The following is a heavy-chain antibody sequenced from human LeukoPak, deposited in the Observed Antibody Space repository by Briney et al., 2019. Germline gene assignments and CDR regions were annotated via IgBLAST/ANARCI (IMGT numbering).Heavy chain of an antibody. CDR1: GFTFDDYW. Sequence: GGSLRLSCGASGFTFDDYWMSWVRQAPGKGLEWVSYISSSGSTIYYADSVKGRFTISRDNAKNSLYLQMNSLRAEDTAVYYCARDGSYGRGYMDVWGKETTVTISS. CDR2: ISSSGSTI. V-gene: IGHV3-11*04. D-gene: IGHD1-26*01. J-gene: IGHJ6*03. CDR3: ARDGSYGRGYMDV.